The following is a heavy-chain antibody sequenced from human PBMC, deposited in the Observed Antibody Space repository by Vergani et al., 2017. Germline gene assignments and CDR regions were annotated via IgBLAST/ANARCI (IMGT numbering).Heavy chain of an antibody. CDR1: GFTFSSYG. D-gene: IGHD3-22*01. Sequence: QVQLVESGGGVVQPGRSLRLSCAASGFTFSSYGMHWVRQAPGKGLEWVAVISYDGSNKYYADSVEGRFTISRDNSKNTLYLQMNSLRAEDTAVYYCAKEGYDSSGYAWGQGTLVTVSS. CDR3: AKEGYDSSGYA. V-gene: IGHV3-30*18. CDR2: ISYDGSNK. J-gene: IGHJ5*02.